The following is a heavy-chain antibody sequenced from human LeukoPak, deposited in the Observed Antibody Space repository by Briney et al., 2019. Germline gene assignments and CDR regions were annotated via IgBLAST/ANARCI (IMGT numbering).Heavy chain of an antibody. CDR3: VRDPGGQEGIAVAGDFDY. D-gene: IGHD6-19*01. CDR1: GFTFSSYS. CDR2: ISSSSSYI. J-gene: IGHJ4*02. V-gene: IGHV3-21*01. Sequence: GGSLRLSCAASGFTFSSYSMNWVRQAPGKGLEWVSSISSSSSYIYYADSVKGRFTISRDNAKNSLYLQMNSLRAEDTAVYYCVRDPGGQEGIAVAGDFDYWGQGTLVTVSS.